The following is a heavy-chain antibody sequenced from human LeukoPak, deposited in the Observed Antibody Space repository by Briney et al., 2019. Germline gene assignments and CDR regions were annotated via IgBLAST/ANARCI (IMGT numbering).Heavy chain of an antibody. CDR1: GYTFTSYH. Sequence: ASVKVSCKASGYTFTSYHMHWVRQAPGQGLEWMGIINPSGGSTSYAQKFQGRVTMTRDMSTSTVYMELSSLRSEDTAVYYCAGTLRSYYYYMDVWGKGTTVTVSS. CDR3: AGTLRSYYYYMDV. J-gene: IGHJ6*03. CDR2: INPSGGST. V-gene: IGHV1-46*01.